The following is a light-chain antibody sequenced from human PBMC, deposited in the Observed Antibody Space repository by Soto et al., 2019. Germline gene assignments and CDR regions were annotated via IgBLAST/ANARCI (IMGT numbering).Light chain of an antibody. J-gene: IGKJ4*01. CDR3: MQARQTQLT. CDR2: LGS. CDR1: QSLRHSNGYNY. V-gene: IGKV2-28*01. Sequence: DLVMTHSPLALPVTPGEPASISCRSSQSLRHSNGYNYLAWYLQKPGQSPQLLIYLGSNRASGVSDRFSCSESGSDFTVNISIVESEDVGVYYCMQARQTQLTCGGGTKVEIK.